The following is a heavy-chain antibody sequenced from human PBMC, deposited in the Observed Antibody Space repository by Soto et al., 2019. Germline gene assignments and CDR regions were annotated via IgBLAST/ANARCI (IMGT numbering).Heavy chain of an antibody. CDR2: ISYDGSNK. CDR3: ARDDYDFWSGQGYWFTGAFDI. Sequence: QVQLVESGGGVVQPGRSLRLSCAASGFTFSSYAMHWVRQAPGKGLEWVAVISYDGSNKYYADSVKGRFTISRDNSQNTLYLTMHSLRTADTAVYYCARDDYDFWSGQGYWFTGAFDIWGQGKMVTVSS. J-gene: IGHJ3*02. CDR1: GFTFSSYA. D-gene: IGHD3-3*01. V-gene: IGHV3-30-3*01.